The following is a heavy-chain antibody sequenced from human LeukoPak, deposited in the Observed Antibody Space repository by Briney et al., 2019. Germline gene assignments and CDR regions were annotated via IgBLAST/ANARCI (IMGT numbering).Heavy chain of an antibody. V-gene: IGHV4-39*01. CDR1: GGSIISTNYY. D-gene: IGHD6-13*01. CDR3: ARLNRDLAALGNRDAFDM. J-gene: IGHJ3*02. CDR2: IYYSGST. Sequence: SETLSLTCTVSGGSIISTNYYWGWIRQPPGEGLEWIGNIYYSGSTYYTPSLKSRVIISVETSKNQFSLRLYFVTAADSAVYFCARLNRDLAALGNRDAFDMWGQGTMVTVSS.